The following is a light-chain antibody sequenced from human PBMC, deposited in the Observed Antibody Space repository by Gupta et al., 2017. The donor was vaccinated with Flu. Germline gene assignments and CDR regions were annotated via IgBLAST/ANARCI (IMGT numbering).Light chain of an antibody. J-gene: IGLJ2*01. Sequence: HSALTQPAPASASPGPPVTISCTGTRSDVGGYSKVAWYQQHPGKAPPLMIEYGSDRSSGVSTRCSCATNCDTASPIVNGRQDEDEADYYCSSYRNSRPDEVVFGGGTKLTV. CDR2: YGS. CDR3: SSYRNSRPDEVV. CDR1: RSDVGGYSK. V-gene: IGLV2-14*01.